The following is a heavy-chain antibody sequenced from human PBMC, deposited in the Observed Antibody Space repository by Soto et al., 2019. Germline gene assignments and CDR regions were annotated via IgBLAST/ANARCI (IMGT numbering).Heavy chain of an antibody. D-gene: IGHD5-12*01. CDR2: ITSSGSST. J-gene: IGHJ4*02. Sequence: EVQLLESGGGFVRPGGSLRLSCAASGFTFSDYAMTWVGQAPGKGLEWVSAITSSGSSTYYAESVKGRFTISRDNSKSTLYLQMNSLRAEDTATYYCAKGAEGYVVSSLDYWGQGTLVTVSS. CDR3: AKGAEGYVVSSLDY. CDR1: GFTFSDYA. V-gene: IGHV3-23*01.